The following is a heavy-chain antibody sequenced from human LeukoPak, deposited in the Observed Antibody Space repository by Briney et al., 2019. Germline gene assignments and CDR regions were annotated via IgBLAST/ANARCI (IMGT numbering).Heavy chain of an antibody. J-gene: IGHJ4*02. Sequence: SETLSLTCTVSGDSISSHCWSWIRQTAGKGVEWIGRICSDGNTKYIPSLNSRMTVSVDSSKNQFSLRLSSVTAADTALYYCARGFSNGYFDYWGQGALVTVSS. V-gene: IGHV4-4*07. CDR3: ARGFSNGYFDY. CDR2: ICSDGNT. CDR1: GDSISSHC. D-gene: IGHD6-13*01.